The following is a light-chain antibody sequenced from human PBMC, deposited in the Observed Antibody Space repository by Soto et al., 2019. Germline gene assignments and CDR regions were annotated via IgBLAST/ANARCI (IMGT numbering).Light chain of an antibody. CDR1: QSINSW. V-gene: IGKV1-5*03. J-gene: IGKJ1*01. CDR3: QQYNIYPWT. Sequence: DIQMTQSPSTLSASVGDRVTITCRASQSINSWLAWYQQKPGKAPKLLIYKASSLESGVPSRFSGSVSGTEFTLTISSLQPDDFATYYCQQYNIYPWTFGQGTKVEIK. CDR2: KAS.